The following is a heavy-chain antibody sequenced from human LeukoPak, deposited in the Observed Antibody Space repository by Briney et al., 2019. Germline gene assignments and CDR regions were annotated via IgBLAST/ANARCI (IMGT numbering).Heavy chain of an antibody. V-gene: IGHV5-51*01. CDR1: GYRFTSYW. Sequence: GXSLKISCKGSGYRFTSYWIGWVRQMPGKGLEGMGIIYPGDSHPRYSPSFQGQVTISADKSISTAYLQWSSLKASDTAMYYCARHRDGTFDYWGQGTLVTVSS. J-gene: IGHJ4*02. CDR3: ARHRDGTFDY. CDR2: IYPGDSHP. D-gene: IGHD5-24*01.